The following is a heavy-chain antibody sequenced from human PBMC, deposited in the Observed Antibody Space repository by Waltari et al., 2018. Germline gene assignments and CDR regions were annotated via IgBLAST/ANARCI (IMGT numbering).Heavy chain of an antibody. Sequence: EVQLVESGGGLVQPGGSLRLSCAASGFTFSSYEMNWVRQAPGKGLEWVSYISSSGSTNYYADAVKGRVTIARDNAKNSLYLQMNSLRAEDTAVYYCARDLGYDILTGYRYYYYYGMDVWGQGTTVTVSS. CDR1: GFTFSSYE. CDR2: ISSSGSTN. J-gene: IGHJ6*02. V-gene: IGHV3-48*03. D-gene: IGHD3-9*01. CDR3: ARDLGYDILTGYRYYYYYGMDV.